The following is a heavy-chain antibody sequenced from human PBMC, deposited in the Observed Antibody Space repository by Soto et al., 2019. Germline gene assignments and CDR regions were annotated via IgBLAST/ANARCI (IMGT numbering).Heavy chain of an antibody. CDR2: IYYTGST. CDR1: GDSISSDNYY. V-gene: IGHV4-39*01. Sequence: QLQLQESGPGLVKPSETLSLTCTVSGDSISSDNYYCGWIRQPPGKGLEWIGSIYYTGSTCYNPSLKCRVTMSVDTSKSQFSLKLSSVTAADTAVYYCARHPGYAVPTVYATHYFNYWGQGILVTVST. CDR3: ARHPGYAVPTVYATHYFNY. J-gene: IGHJ4*02. D-gene: IGHD2-8*01.